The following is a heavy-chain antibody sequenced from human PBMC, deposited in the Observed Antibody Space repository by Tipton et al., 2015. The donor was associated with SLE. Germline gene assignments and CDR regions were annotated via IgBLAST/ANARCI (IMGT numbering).Heavy chain of an antibody. CDR2: SSSSGSSI. CDR3: AREHDYDSSGYSCDP. J-gene: IGHJ5*02. CDR1: GFTFRSYS. V-gene: IGHV3-48*01. D-gene: IGHD3-22*01. Sequence: GSLRLSCAASGFTFRSYSMNWVRQAPGKGLEWVSISSSSGSSIYYADSVKGRFTISSDNAKNSLYLQMNSLRAEDTAVYNCAREHDYDSSGYSCDPWGQGTLVTVSS.